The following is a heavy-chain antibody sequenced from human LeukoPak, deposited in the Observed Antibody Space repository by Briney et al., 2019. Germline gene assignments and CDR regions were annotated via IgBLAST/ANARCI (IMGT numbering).Heavy chain of an antibody. V-gene: IGHV4-59*08. CDR2: ISYIGST. J-gene: IGHJ6*02. CDR1: GRSISSYY. Sequence: SETLSLTCTVSGRSISSYYCTWIRQPPGKGLEWIGYISYIGSTNYNPSLKSRFTISLDISKNQFSLKMTSVTAADTAVYYCARHYYSSGSYYSRSYYYGMDVWGQGASVTVSS. CDR3: ARHYYSSGSYYSRSYYYGMDV. D-gene: IGHD3-10*01.